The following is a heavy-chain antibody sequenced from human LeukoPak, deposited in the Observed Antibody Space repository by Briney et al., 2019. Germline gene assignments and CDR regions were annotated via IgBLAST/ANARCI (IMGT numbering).Heavy chain of an antibody. Sequence: GASVEVSCKVSGYTLTELSMHWVRQAPGKGLEWMGGFDPEDGETIYAQKFQGRVTMTEDTSTDTAYMELSSLRSEDTAVYYCATLVLRFPGPIYWGQGTLVTVSS. V-gene: IGHV1-24*01. CDR3: ATLVLRFPGPIY. CDR1: GYTLTELS. J-gene: IGHJ4*02. CDR2: FDPEDGET. D-gene: IGHD2-2*02.